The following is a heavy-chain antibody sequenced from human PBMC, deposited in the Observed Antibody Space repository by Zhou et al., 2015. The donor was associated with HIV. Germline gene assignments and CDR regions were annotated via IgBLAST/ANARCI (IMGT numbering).Heavy chain of an antibody. Sequence: QVQLVQSGAEVKKPGSSVKVSCKASGGTFSNFAINWVRQAPGEGLEWMGGIIPKFGTATYAQNFQGRVTIVADESTSTAYMELSRLTSEDTAVYYCARARTYYYDSSGYYNWAYWGQGTLVTVSS. J-gene: IGHJ4*02. CDR3: ARARTYYYDSSGYYNWAY. CDR1: GGTFSNFA. CDR2: IIPKFGTA. V-gene: IGHV1-69*01. D-gene: IGHD3-22*01.